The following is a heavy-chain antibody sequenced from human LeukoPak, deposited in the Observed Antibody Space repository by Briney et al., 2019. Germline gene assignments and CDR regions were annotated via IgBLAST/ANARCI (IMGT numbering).Heavy chain of an antibody. CDR3: ARSARIAAAGTVGDAFDI. CDR2: IYYSGST. J-gene: IGHJ3*02. Sequence: PSETLSLTCTVSGGSISSYYWSWIRQPPGKGLEWIGYIYYSGSTNYNPSLKSRVTISVDTSKNQFSLKLSSVTAADTAVYYCARSARIAAAGTVGDAFDIWGQGTMVTVSS. V-gene: IGHV4-59*01. CDR1: GGSISSYY. D-gene: IGHD6-13*01.